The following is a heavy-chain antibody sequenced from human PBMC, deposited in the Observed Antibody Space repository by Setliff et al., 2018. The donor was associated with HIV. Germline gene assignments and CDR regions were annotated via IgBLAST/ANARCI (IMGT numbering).Heavy chain of an antibody. D-gene: IGHD5-12*01. CDR1: GFTVSSNY. CDR2: IYSGGST. J-gene: IGHJ4*02. Sequence: GSLRLSCAASGFTVSSNYMSWVRQAPGKGLEWVSVIYSGGSTYYADSVKGRFTISRDNSKNTLYLQMNSLRAEDTAVYYCARSGYDYAYYFDYWGQGTLVTVSS. CDR3: ARSGYDYAYYFDY. V-gene: IGHV3-66*02.